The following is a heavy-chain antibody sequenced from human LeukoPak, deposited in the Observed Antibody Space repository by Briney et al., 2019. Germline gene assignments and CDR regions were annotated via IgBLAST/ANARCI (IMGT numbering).Heavy chain of an antibody. CDR1: GGSISSGSYY. Sequence: SETLSLTCTVSGGSISSGSYYWSWIRQPAGKGLEWIGRIYTSGSTNYNPSLKSRVTISVDTSKNQFSLKLSSVTAADTAVYYCASGIAADLYWGQGALVTVSS. V-gene: IGHV4-61*02. J-gene: IGHJ4*02. D-gene: IGHD6-13*01. CDR3: ASGIAADLY. CDR2: IYTSGST.